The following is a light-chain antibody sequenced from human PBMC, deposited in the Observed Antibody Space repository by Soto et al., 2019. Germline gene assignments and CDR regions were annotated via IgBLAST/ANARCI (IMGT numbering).Light chain of an antibody. CDR3: SSYAGSRVV. Sequence: QSALAQPRSVSGSPGQSVTISCTGTTSDVGAYTYVSWYQQHPGKAPNLMLYDVSKRPSGVPDRFSGSKSGSTASLTISGLQAEDEADYYCSSYAGSRVVFGGGTKLT. J-gene: IGLJ2*01. V-gene: IGLV2-11*01. CDR2: DVS. CDR1: TSDVGAYTY.